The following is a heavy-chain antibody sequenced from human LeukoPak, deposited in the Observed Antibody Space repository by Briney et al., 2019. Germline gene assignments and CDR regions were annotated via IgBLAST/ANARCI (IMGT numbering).Heavy chain of an antibody. V-gene: IGHV4-30-4*01. CDR1: GGSISSGDYY. D-gene: IGHD3-10*01. J-gene: IGHJ3*02. CDR2: IYYSGST. CDR3: ARAPETMVRGVIPHAFDI. Sequence: SETLSLTCTVSGGSISSGDYYWSWIRQPPGTGLEWIGYIYYSGSTYYNPSLKSRVTISVDTSKNQFSLKLSSVTAADTAVYYCARAPETMVRGVIPHAFDIWGQGTMVTVSS.